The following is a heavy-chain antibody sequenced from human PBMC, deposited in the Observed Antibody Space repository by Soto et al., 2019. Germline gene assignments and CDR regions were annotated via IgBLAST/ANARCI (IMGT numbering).Heavy chain of an antibody. J-gene: IGHJ6*02. D-gene: IGHD1-1*01. Sequence: QVQLRESGPGLVKSSETLSLTCTVSGGSISTYYWSWVRQPPGQGLEWIGYIYYSGTATYNPSLRSRVTISVDTSKNQFSLRVSSVTAADTAVYYCARGDGIQLGSLAGRYYYHKMDVWGQGTTVTVYS. CDR2: IYYSGTA. CDR1: GGSISTYY. V-gene: IGHV4-59*01. CDR3: ARGDGIQLGSLAGRYYYHKMDV.